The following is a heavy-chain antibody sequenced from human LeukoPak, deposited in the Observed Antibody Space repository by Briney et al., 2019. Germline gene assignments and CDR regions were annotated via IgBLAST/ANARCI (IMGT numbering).Heavy chain of an antibody. Sequence: ASVKVSCTASGYTFTSYDINWVRQATGQGLEWMGWMNPNSGNTGYAQKFQGRVTMTRNTSISTAYMELSSLRSEDTAVYYCARRIGSYYYYGMDVWGQGTTVTVSS. CDR2: MNPNSGNT. D-gene: IGHD1-1*01. J-gene: IGHJ6*02. CDR1: GYTFTSYD. CDR3: ARRIGSYYYYGMDV. V-gene: IGHV1-8*01.